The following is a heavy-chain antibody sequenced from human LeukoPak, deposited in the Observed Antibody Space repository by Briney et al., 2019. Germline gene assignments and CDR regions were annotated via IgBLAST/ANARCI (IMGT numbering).Heavy chain of an antibody. V-gene: IGHV3-7*01. CDR3: ARQGAVTTSFDF. J-gene: IGHJ4*02. CDR2: IKQDGSEK. D-gene: IGHD4-17*01. CDR1: GFNFSNYW. Sequence: GGSLRLSCAASGFNFSNYWMSWVRQAPGKGREWVANIKQDGSEKCYVDSVKGPFTISGDNAKNSVYLQLNSLRGEDTAVYYCARQGAVTTSFDFWGQGTLATVSS.